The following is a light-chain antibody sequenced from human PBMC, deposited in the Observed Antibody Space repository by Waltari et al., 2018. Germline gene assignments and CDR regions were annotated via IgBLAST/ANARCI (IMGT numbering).Light chain of an antibody. V-gene: IGKV1-33*01. CDR2: DTS. Sequence: DIQMTQSPSSLAASVGDRVTITCQASQAITIYLNWYQHKPGKAPKPLIYDTSKLETGVPSRFSGSGSGTHFTFTISSLQPEDIATYYCQVSFHFPLTFGGGTKLEIK. CDR3: QVSFHFPLT. J-gene: IGKJ4*01. CDR1: QAITIY.